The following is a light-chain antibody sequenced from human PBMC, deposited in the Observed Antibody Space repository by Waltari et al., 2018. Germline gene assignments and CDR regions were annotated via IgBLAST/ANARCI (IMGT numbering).Light chain of an antibody. CDR2: DTT. V-gene: IGLV7-46*01. Sequence: QAVVTQEPSVTVSPGGTLTLTCGSSTGTVTNNHYPYWFQQKPGQAPRTLIYDTTNKYAWTPARFSCSHLGGQSALALSGVQAADEAEYYWLLSFGITQIFGVEPKLTVL. J-gene: IGLJ2*01. CDR1: TGTVTNNHY. CDR3: LLSFGITQI.